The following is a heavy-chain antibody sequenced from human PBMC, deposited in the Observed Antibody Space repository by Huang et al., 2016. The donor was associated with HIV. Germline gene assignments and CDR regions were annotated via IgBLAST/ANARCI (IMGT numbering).Heavy chain of an antibody. V-gene: IGHV4-39*01. CDR1: GGSIRSSDYH. CDR2: IYYKGST. Sequence: QLLLQESGPGLVKPSAALALTCAVSGGSIRSSDYHWGWLRQPPGKGLEWIGSIYYKGSTHYSPSLKSRVTIAVDTSKNLFFLNLASMTAADTAGYYCARHREGPVAYYSGWGSHLNYMDVWGRGRTVVVSS. D-gene: IGHD3-10*01. CDR3: ARHREGPVAYYSGWGSHLNYMDV. J-gene: IGHJ6*03.